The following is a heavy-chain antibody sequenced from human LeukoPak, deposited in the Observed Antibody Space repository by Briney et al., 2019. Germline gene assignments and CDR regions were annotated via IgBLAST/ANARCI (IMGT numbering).Heavy chain of an antibody. D-gene: IGHD1-1*01. CDR2: IKQDGSEK. CDR1: GFTFSSYW. J-gene: IGHJ6*03. Sequence: GGSPRLSCAASGFTFSSYWMSWVRQAPGKGLEWVANIKQDGSEKYYVDSVKGRFTISRDNAKNSLYLQMNSLRAEDTAVYYCARASNWNHYYYYFMDVWGKGTTVTVSS. V-gene: IGHV3-7*01. CDR3: ARASNWNHYYYYFMDV.